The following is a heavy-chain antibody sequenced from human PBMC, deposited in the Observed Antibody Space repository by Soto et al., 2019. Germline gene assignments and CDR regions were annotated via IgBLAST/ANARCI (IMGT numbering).Heavy chain of an antibody. Sequence: QVQLVESGGGVVQPGRSLRLSCAASGFTFSSYAIHWVRQAPGKGLEWAAVMSYDGRKKYYADSMKGRLTISRDNSKNTLYLQMNSLRADDTAVYYCARQDHSGSGWFDTWGQGTLVTVSS. J-gene: IGHJ5*02. V-gene: IGHV3-30*04. CDR2: MSYDGRKK. CDR3: ARQDHSGSGWFDT. CDR1: GFTFSSYA. D-gene: IGHD3-22*01.